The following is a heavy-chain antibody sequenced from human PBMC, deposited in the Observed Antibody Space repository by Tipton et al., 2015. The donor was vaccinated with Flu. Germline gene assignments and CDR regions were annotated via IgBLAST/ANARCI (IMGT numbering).Heavy chain of an antibody. J-gene: IGHJ4*02. D-gene: IGHD3-22*01. CDR2: MNPNSGDT. V-gene: IGHV1-2*06. CDR3: ARATYYDSTAYYFDS. CDR1: GYMFIANF. Sequence: QSGAEVEKPGASVKVSCRASGYMFIANFIHWVRQAPGLGLEWMGRMNPNSGDTNFAQNFQGRVAMTRDTSINTAYMELSRMSSDDTAIYYCARATYYDSTAYYFDSWGQGTLVTVSS.